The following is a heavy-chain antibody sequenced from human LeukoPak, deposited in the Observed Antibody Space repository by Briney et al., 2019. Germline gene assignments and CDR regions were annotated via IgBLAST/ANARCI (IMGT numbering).Heavy chain of an antibody. CDR1: GYSISRGYY. CDR2: IYHGGST. V-gene: IGHV4-38-2*02. D-gene: IGHD2-2*01. CDR3: ARDGYAMLGGY. J-gene: IGHJ4*01. Sequence: SETLSLTCTVSGYSISRGYYWCSSRQPPGRGLEWMGVIYHGGSTYYNPSLKRRFTISVDTSKNPFSLQLSSVTAADTAVYYCARDGYAMLGGYWGQGTMVTVSS.